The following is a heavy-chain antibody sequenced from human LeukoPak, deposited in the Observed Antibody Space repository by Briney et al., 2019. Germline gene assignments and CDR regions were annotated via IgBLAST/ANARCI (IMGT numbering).Heavy chain of an antibody. D-gene: IGHD2-8*01. J-gene: IGHJ5*02. V-gene: IGHV4-34*01. Sequence: SSETLSLTCAVYGGSFSGYYWSWIRQPPGKGLEWIGEINHSGSTNYNPSLKSRVTISVDTSKNQFSLKLSSVTAADTAVYSCARASCTNGVCYTPYNWFDPWGQGTLVTVSS. CDR3: ARASCTNGVCYTPYNWFDP. CDR2: INHSGST. CDR1: GGSFSGYY.